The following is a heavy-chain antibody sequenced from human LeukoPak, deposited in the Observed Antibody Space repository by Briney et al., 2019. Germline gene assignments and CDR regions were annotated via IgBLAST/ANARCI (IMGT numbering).Heavy chain of an antibody. CDR1: GGSISSSSYY. D-gene: IGHD3-10*01. J-gene: IGHJ4*02. CDR2: IYYSGST. V-gene: IGHV4-39*01. Sequence: SETLSLTCTVSGGSISSSSYYWGWIRQPPGKGLEWIGSIYYSGSTYYNPSLKSRVTISVDTSQNQFSLKLSSVTAAETAVYYCARHYGSGSYFDDWGQGTLVTVSS. CDR3: ARHYGSGSYFDD.